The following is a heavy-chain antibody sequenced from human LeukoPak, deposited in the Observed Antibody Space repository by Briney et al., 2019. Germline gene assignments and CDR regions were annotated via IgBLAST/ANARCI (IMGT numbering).Heavy chain of an antibody. V-gene: IGHV3-23*01. CDR3: AKRAVSGLYYFDY. Sequence: GGSLRLSCAASGFNFNTYGMSWVRQAPGKGLEWVSSVIPSGGSTFYADSVKGRFTISRDDSKDTLFLQMNSLRAEDTAVYYCAKRAVSGLYYFDYWGQGTLVTVSS. D-gene: IGHD6-19*01. J-gene: IGHJ4*02. CDR1: GFNFNTYG. CDR2: VIPSGGST.